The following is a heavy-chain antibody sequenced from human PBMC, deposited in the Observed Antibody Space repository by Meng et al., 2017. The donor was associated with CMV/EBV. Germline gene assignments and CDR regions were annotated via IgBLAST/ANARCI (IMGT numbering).Heavy chain of an antibody. J-gene: IGHJ6*02. CDR2: ISSSGSTI. Sequence: GGSLRLSCAASGFTFSSYSMNWIRQAPGKGLEWVSYISSSGSTIYYADSVKGRFTISRDNAKNSLYLQMNSLRAEDTAVYYCARALCGGDCYSYYYYYGMDVWGQGTTVTVSS. V-gene: IGHV3-48*04. CDR1: GFTFSSYS. CDR3: ARALCGGDCYSYYYYYGMDV. D-gene: IGHD2-21*01.